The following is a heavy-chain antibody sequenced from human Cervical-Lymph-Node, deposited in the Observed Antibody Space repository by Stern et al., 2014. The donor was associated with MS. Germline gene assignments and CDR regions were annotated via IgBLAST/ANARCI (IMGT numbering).Heavy chain of an antibody. J-gene: IGHJ4*02. CDR3: TTGGGAD. D-gene: IGHD4-17*01. Sequence: EVQLVESGGGLVQPGGSLRLTCAASGFPLSKVWMSWVSQAPGKGLEWFCLIRNKEYGLTTEYLAPVKGRFTVSREDSKNTLFLQMVSLKSEDTAVYYCTTGGGADWGQGTLVTVSS. CDR1: GFPLSKVW. V-gene: IGHV3-15*01. CDR2: IRNKEYGLTT.